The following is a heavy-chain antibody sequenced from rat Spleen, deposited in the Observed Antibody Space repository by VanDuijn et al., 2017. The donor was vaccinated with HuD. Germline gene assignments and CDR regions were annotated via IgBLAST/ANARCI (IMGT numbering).Heavy chain of an antibody. CDR3: ARGALSYFDY. J-gene: IGHJ2*01. CDR2: ISYDGSIT. V-gene: IGHV5-7*01. D-gene: IGHD3-1*01. Sequence: EVQLVESGGGLVQPGGSLKLSCVASGFTFNNYWMTWIRQAPKKGLEWVATISYDGSITYYRDSVKGRFTISRDPAQNTLYLQMNSLRSEDTATYYCARGALSYFDYWGQGVMVTVSS. CDR1: GFTFNNYW.